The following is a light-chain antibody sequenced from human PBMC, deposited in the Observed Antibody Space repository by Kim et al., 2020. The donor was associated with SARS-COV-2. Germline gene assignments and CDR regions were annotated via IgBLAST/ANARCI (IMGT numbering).Light chain of an antibody. CDR3: HQFKKWPLT. V-gene: IGKV3-15*01. J-gene: IGKJ4*01. CDR2: GAS. Sequence: EIVMTQSPATLSVSPGERVTLSCRASQSVSSDLAWYLHKPGQAPRLLVYGASTRATGIPVRFSGSGSGTEFTLTISSLQSEDFGVYYCHQFKKWPLTFGGGTKVDI. CDR1: QSVSSD.